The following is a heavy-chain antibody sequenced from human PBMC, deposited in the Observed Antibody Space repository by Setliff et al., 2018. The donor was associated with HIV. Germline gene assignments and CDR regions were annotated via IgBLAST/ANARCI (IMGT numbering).Heavy chain of an antibody. V-gene: IGHV3-23*01. J-gene: IGHJ3*01. Sequence: GSLRLSCVASGFSFRSYAMTWVRQAPGKGLEWVSVITGSGGTIYQTDSVRGRFTVSRDNSKNTLYLQMNNLRVEDTAVYYCAKDPNGDYVGAFDSWGPGTMVTVSS. CDR1: GFSFRSYA. D-gene: IGHD4-17*01. CDR2: ITGSGGTI. CDR3: AKDPNGDYVGAFDS.